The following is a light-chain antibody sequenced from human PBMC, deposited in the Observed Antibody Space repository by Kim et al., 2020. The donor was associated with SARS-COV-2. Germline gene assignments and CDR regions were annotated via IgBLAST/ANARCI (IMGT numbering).Light chain of an antibody. Sequence: DIQMTQSPSTLSASVGDRVTITCRASQTISRWLAWYSQTAEKAPKLLIYEATSLQSGVPSRFSGSGSGTEFSLTISSLQPDDFATYYCQQYNSYPWTFGQGTKVDIK. CDR1: QTISRW. CDR3: QQYNSYPWT. V-gene: IGKV1-5*03. CDR2: EAT. J-gene: IGKJ1*01.